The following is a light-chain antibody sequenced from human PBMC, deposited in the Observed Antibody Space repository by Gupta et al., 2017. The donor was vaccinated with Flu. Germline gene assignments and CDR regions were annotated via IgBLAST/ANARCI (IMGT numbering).Light chain of an antibody. V-gene: IGLV1-51*02. CDR1: GSNIGSNF. J-gene: IGLJ1*01. Sequence: QSVLTQPPSVSAAPGQKVTISSSGSGSNIGSNFISWYQQLPGTSPRLLIYENSKRLSGISARFSGSTSGASGTLDITALQPGDEAVYYCGTWDNSMGVFYVFGTGTKVTVL. CDR2: ENS. CDR3: GTWDNSMGVFYV.